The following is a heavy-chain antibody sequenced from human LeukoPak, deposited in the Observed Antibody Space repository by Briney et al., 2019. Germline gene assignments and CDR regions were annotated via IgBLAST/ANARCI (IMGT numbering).Heavy chain of an antibody. J-gene: IGHJ4*02. Sequence: ASVKVSCKASGYTFTSYDINWVRQATGQGLEWMGWMNPDSGNTGYPQKFQGRVTMTRDTSKGTAYMELSSLRSEDTAVYYCTKGPRGDYTKAENWGQGTLVIVSS. CDR3: TKGPRGDYTKAEN. D-gene: IGHD4-17*01. CDR2: MNPDSGNT. CDR1: GYTFTSYD. V-gene: IGHV1-8*01.